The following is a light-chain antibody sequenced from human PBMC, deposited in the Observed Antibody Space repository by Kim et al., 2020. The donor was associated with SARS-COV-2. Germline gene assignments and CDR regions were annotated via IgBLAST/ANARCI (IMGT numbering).Light chain of an antibody. CDR1: QSINTNY. CDR3: HQYGYSPYT. J-gene: IGKJ2*01. CDR2: DTS. Sequence: EIVLTQSPATLSLSPGERASLSCRASQSINTNYLAWHQQKPGQAPRLLIYDTSSRATGIPDRFSGSGSGTDFTLSISRLEPEDFAVYYCHQYGYSPYTFGQGTKLEI. V-gene: IGKV3-20*01.